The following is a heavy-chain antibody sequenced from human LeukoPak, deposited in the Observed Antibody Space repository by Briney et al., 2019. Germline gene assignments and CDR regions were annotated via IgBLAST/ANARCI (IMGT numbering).Heavy chain of an antibody. J-gene: IGHJ4*02. CDR1: GDSVSGNSGT. V-gene: IGHV6-1*01. CDR3: ARSTTPSYYCDY. Sequence: SQTLSLTCAISGDSVSGNSGTWNWIRQSPSRGLEWLGRTYYRSKWYNEYAVSVKSRMTINPDTSKNQFSLQLNSVTPEDTAVYYCARSTTPSYYCDYWGQGTLVTVSS. D-gene: IGHD1-1*01. CDR2: TYYRSKWYN.